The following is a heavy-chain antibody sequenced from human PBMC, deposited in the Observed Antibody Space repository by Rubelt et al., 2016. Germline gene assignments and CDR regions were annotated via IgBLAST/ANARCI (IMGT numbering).Heavy chain of an antibody. V-gene: IGHV3-7*01. D-gene: IGHD2-2*02. Sequence: EVQLVESGGGLVQPGGSLRLSCAASGFTFSSYWMSWVRQAPGKGLEWVANIKQDGSENYYVDSVKGRFTISRDNAKNSLYLQMNSLRAEDTAVYYCARGKCSSTSCYRIDAFDIWGQGTMVTVSS. CDR1: GFTFSSYW. J-gene: IGHJ3*02. CDR2: IKQDGSEN. CDR3: ARGKCSSTSCYRIDAFDI.